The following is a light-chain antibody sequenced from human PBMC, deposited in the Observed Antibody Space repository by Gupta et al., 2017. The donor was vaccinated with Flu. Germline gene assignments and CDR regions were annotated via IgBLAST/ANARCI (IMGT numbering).Light chain of an antibody. CDR2: EVT. Sequence: QSALTQPPSASRSPGQSITISCTGTSSDIGAYKYVSWHQQHAGKAPKLIIYEVTKRPSGVPDRFSGSKSGNTASLTVSGLQAEDEGDYYCSSHTVSDTFVFGTGTAVTVL. J-gene: IGLJ1*01. CDR3: SSHTVSDTFV. CDR1: SSDIGAYKY. V-gene: IGLV2-8*02.